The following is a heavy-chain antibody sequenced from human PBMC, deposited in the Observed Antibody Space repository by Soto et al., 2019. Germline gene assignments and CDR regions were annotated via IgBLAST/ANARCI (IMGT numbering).Heavy chain of an antibody. J-gene: IGHJ6*02. CDR3: ARLGGYCSSTSCYGFYGMDV. CDR2: INHSGST. V-gene: IGHV4-34*01. Sequence: ETLSLTCAVYGGSFSGYYWSWIRQPPGKGLEWIGEINHSGSTNYNPSLKSRVTISVDTSKNQFSLKLSSVTAADTAVYYCARLGGYCSSTSCYGFYGMDVWGQGTTVTVSS. CDR1: GGSFSGYY. D-gene: IGHD2-2*01.